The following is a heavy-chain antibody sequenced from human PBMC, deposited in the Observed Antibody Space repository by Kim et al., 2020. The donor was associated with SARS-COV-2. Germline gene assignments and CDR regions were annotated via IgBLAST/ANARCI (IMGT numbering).Heavy chain of an antibody. CDR2: IRSKAYGGTT. CDR3: TRDGAVAERYCSGGSCYPTGYFDY. CDR1: GFTFGDYA. Sequence: GGSLRLSCTASGFTFGDYAMSWVRQAPGKGLEWVGFIRSKAYGGTTEYAASVKGRFTISRDDSKSIAYLQMNSLKTEDTAVYYCTRDGAVAERYCSGGSCYPTGYFDYWGQGSLVTVSS. V-gene: IGHV3-49*04. D-gene: IGHD2-15*01. J-gene: IGHJ4*02.